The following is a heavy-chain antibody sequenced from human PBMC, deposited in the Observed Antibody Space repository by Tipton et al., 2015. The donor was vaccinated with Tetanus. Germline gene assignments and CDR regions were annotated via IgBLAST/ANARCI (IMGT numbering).Heavy chain of an antibody. CDR2: ISSSSSYI. J-gene: IGHJ3*02. Sequence: GLVKPSETLSLACAVYGGSFSGYYWNWVRQAPGKGLEWVSSISSSSSYIYYADSVKGRFTISRDNAKNSLYLQMNSLRAEDTAVYYCARDVVGRRAHYTDIWGQGTMVTVSS. CDR3: ARDVVGRRAHYTDI. D-gene: IGHD2-21*01. V-gene: IGHV3-21*01. CDR1: GGSFSGYY.